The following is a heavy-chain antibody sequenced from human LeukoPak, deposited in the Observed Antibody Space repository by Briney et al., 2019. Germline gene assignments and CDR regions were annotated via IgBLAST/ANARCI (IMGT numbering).Heavy chain of an antibody. CDR2: ISSSGSTI. V-gene: IGHV3-48*03. J-gene: IGHJ4*02. CDR1: GFTFSSYE. Sequence: PGGSLRLSCAASGFTFSSYEMNWVRQAPGKGLEWVSYISSSGSTIYYADSVKGRFTISRDNAKNSLYLQMNSLRPEDTAVYYCARESRSSTWYVHFDYWGQGTLVTVSS. CDR3: ARESRSSTWYVHFDY. D-gene: IGHD6-13*01.